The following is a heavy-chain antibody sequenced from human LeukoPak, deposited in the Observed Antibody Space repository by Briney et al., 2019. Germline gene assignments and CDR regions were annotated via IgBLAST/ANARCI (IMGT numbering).Heavy chain of an antibody. CDR1: GYSFTSYW. CDR3: ARLPDYDFWSGSNWFDP. CDR2: IYPGDSDT. Sequence: GESLKISCKGSGYSFTSYWTGWVRQMPGKGLEWMGIIYPGDSDTRYSPSFQGQVTISADKSISTAYLQWSSLKASDTAMYYCARLPDYDFWSGSNWFDPWGQGTLVTVSS. J-gene: IGHJ5*02. V-gene: IGHV5-51*01. D-gene: IGHD3-3*01.